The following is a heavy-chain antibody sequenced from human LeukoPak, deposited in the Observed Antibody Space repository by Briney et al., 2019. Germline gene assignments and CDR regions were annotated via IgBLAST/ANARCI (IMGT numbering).Heavy chain of an antibody. CDR1: GFTFSESW. J-gene: IGHJ4*02. CDR2: INQDETVT. Sequence: GGSLRLSCAASGFTFSESWMDWVRQAPGKGLEWVAHINQDETVTYFVDSAKGRFTISRDNAKNSLYLQMDSLRVEDTAIYYCTKALDFWGQGSLVTVSS. V-gene: IGHV3-7*01. CDR3: TKALDF.